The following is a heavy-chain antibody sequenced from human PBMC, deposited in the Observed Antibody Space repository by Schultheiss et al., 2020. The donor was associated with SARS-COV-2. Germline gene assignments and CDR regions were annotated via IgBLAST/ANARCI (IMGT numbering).Heavy chain of an antibody. Sequence: GGSLRLSCAASRFTFSRAWMSWVRQAPGKGLEWVGRTRNKVNSYTTEYAASVKGRFTISRDDSKNSLYLQMNSLKTEDTAVYYCASDGGPNLEWSLYMDVWGKGTTVTVSS. CDR2: TRNKVNSYTT. CDR3: ASDGGPNLEWSLYMDV. J-gene: IGHJ6*03. CDR1: RFTFSRAW. D-gene: IGHD3-3*01. V-gene: IGHV3-72*01.